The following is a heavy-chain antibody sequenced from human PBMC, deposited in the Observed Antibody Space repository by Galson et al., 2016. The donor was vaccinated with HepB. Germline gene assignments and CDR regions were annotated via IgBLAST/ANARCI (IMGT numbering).Heavy chain of an antibody. V-gene: IGHV3-11*04. CDR2: ISSSGNTI. CDR3: ARDVGGLEGMDV. J-gene: IGHJ6*02. Sequence: SLRLSCAASGFSFSDYYMTWIRHTPGKGLEWLAYISSSGNTIDYGDSVKGRFTISRDNAKNSLYLQMNSLRVEDTAVYYCARDVGGLEGMDVWGQGTTVTVSS. CDR1: GFSFSDYY. D-gene: IGHD3-10*01.